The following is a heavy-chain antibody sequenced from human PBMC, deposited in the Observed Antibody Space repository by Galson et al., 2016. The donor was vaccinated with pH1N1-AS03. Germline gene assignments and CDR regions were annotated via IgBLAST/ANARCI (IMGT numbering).Heavy chain of an antibody. CDR2: IHHSGSTT. J-gene: IGHJ4*02. CDR1: GGSFSGYY. V-gene: IGHV4-34*01. Sequence: LSLTCAVYGGSFSGYYWTWIRQPPGKGLEWIGEIHHSGSTTNYSPSLKSRVTISVDTSKKQFSLNLRSVPDADTAVYFCERGGVFFSGSGSYHDWGQGTRVSVSS. D-gene: IGHD3-10*01. CDR3: ERGGVFFSGSGSYHD.